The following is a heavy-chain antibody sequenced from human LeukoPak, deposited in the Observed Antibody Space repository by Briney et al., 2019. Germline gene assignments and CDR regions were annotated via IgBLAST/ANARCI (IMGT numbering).Heavy chain of an antibody. J-gene: IGHJ4*02. CDR1: GFTLSSYE. Sequence: GGSLRLSCAVSGFTLSSYEMNWVRQAPGKGLEWVSHISSSGSSIYYADSVMGRFTISRDNAKNSLYLQMNSLRAEDTAVYYCAIRLDRKDIDLDNNWGQGTLVTVSS. V-gene: IGHV3-48*03. CDR3: AIRLDRKDIDLDNN. D-gene: IGHD1-1*01. CDR2: ISSSGSSI.